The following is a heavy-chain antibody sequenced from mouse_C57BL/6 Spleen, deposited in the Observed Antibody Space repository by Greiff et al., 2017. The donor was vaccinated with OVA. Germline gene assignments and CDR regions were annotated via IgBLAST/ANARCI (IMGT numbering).Heavy chain of an antibody. CDR2: IDPSDSYT. Sequence: VQLQQSGAELVKPGASVKLSCKASGYTFTSYWMQWVKQRPGQGLEWIGEIDPSDSYTNYNQKFKGKATLTVDTSSSTAYMQLSSLTSEDSAVYYCAGPSITTVVADYAMDYWGQGTSVTVSS. D-gene: IGHD1-1*01. CDR3: AGPSITTVVADYAMDY. J-gene: IGHJ4*01. V-gene: IGHV1-50*01. CDR1: GYTFTSYW.